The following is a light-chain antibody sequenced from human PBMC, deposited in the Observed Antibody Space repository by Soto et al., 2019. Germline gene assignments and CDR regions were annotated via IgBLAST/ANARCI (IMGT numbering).Light chain of an antibody. CDR3: HHYDTYSPQWT. CDR2: EAS. V-gene: IGKV1-5*03. Sequence: DIELAQSPSILSASVGDRITITCRATQSINWLAWYQQKPGKAPKLLIFEASRLGSGVPSRFSGSGSGTEFTLTISSLQPDYFGTYYCHHYDTYSPQWTFAPGPNVAIK. J-gene: IGKJ1*01. CDR1: QSINW.